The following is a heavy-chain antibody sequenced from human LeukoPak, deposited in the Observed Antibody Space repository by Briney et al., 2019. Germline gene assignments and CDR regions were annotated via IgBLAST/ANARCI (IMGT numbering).Heavy chain of an antibody. Sequence: GGSLRLSCAASGFAFSGYWMHWVRQPPGKGLVWVSRITGDGSSTTYADSVKGRFTISRDNSENTLYLQMNSLGADDTAVYYCARQLDTRGYFDSWGQGTLVTVSS. CDR2: ITGDGSST. CDR1: GFAFSGYW. V-gene: IGHV3-74*01. CDR3: ARQLDTRGYFDS. D-gene: IGHD5-18*01. J-gene: IGHJ4*02.